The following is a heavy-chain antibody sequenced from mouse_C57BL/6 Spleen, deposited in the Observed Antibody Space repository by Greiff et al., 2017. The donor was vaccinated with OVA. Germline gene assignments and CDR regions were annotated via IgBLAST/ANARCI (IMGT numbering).Heavy chain of an antibody. J-gene: IGHJ4*01. CDR2: IDPSDSYT. CDR3: ARGGMAYAMDY. D-gene: IGHD2-3*01. Sequence: QVQLQQPGAELVKPGASVKLSCKASGYTFTSYWMQWVKQRPGQGLEWIGEIDPSDSYTNYNQKFKGKATLTVDTSSSTAYMQLSSLTSEDSAVYYCARGGMAYAMDYWGQGTSVTVSS. CDR1: GYTFTSYW. V-gene: IGHV1-50*01.